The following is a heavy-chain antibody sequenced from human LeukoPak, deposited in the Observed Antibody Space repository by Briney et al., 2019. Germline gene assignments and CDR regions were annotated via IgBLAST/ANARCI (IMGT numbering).Heavy chain of an antibody. V-gene: IGHV3-21*01. CDR2: ISSSSSYI. J-gene: IGHJ4*02. Sequence: GGSLRLSCAASEFTFSSYSMNWVRQAPGKGLEWVSSISSSSSYIYYADSVKGRFTISRDNAKNSLYLQMNSLRAEDTAVYYCARDNYYGSGSYPYYFDYWGQGTLVTVSS. CDR3: ARDNYYGSGSYPYYFDY. CDR1: EFTFSSYS. D-gene: IGHD3-10*01.